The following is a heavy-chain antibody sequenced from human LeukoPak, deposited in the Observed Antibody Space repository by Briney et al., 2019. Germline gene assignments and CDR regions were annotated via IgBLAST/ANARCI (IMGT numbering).Heavy chain of an antibody. CDR1: GYTFTGSY. V-gene: IGHV1-2*02. Sequence: ASVKVSCKASGYTFTGSYINWVRQAPGQWLEWMGCINPNNGGTYYAQKFQGRVTMTRDTSINTVYMELRSLRYDDTAVYYCARGVYCSSSSCSGGLGYYFYFMDVWGKGTTVTVSS. J-gene: IGHJ6*03. D-gene: IGHD2-2*01. CDR2: INPNNGGT. CDR3: ARGVYCSSSSCSGGLGYYFYFMDV.